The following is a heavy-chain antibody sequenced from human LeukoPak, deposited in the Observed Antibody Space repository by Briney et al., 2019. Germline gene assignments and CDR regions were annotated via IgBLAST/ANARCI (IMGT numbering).Heavy chain of an antibody. CDR3: ARSTYCSGGSCYSGVVDY. V-gene: IGHV3-53*01. CDR1: GFTVSSNS. CDR2: IYSGGST. Sequence: GGSLRLSCAASGFTVSSNSMNWVRRAPGKGLECLSVIYSGGSTYYADSVKGRFTLSRDNSKNMLYLQMNSLRAEDTAVYYCARSTYCSGGSCYSGVVDYWGQGTLVTVSS. D-gene: IGHD2-15*01. J-gene: IGHJ4*02.